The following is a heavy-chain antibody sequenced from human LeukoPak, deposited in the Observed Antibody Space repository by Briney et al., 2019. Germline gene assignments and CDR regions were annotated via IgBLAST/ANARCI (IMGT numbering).Heavy chain of an antibody. CDR1: GFTFSSYA. CDR3: AKGGYCSSTSCYTSWFDP. J-gene: IGHJ5*02. CDR2: ISGSGGST. D-gene: IGHD2-2*02. Sequence: PGGSLRLSCAASGFTFSSYAMSWVRQAPGKGLEWVSAISGSGGSTYYADSVKGRFTIPRDNSKNTLYLQMNSLRAEGTAVYYCAKGGYCSSTSCYTSWFDPWGQGTLVTVSS. V-gene: IGHV3-23*01.